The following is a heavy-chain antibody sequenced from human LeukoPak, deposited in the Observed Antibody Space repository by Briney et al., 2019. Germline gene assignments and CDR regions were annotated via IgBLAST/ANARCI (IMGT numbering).Heavy chain of an antibody. CDR2: IKQDGSEK. CDR3: ARDYTATTWLDY. J-gene: IGHJ4*02. Sequence: PGGSLRLSCAASGFTFSGYWMSWVRQAPGKGLEGVANIKQDGSEKYYVDSVKGRFTISRDNAKNSLYLQMNSLRAEDTAVYYCARDYTATTWLDYWGQGTLVTVSS. CDR1: GFTFSGYW. D-gene: IGHD3-16*01. V-gene: IGHV3-7*01.